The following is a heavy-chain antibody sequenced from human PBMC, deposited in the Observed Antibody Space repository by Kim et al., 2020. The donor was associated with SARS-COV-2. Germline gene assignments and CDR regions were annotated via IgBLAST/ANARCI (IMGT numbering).Heavy chain of an antibody. CDR3: ARDHNDAHYYGSGSYQGWFDP. D-gene: IGHD3-10*01. J-gene: IGHJ5*02. V-gene: IGHV1-69*13. CDR1: GGTFSSYA. CDR2: IIPIFGTA. Sequence: SVKVSCKASGGTFSSYAISWVRQAPGQGLEWMGGIIPIFGTANYAQKFQGRVTITADESTSTAYMELSSLTSEDTAVYYCARDHNDAHYYGSGSYQGWFDPWGQGTLVTVSS.